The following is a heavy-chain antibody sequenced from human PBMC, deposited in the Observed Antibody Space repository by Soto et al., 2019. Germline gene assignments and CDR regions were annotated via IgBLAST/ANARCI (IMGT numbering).Heavy chain of an antibody. V-gene: IGHV4-59*01. CDR1: GGSISSYY. CDR3: ARGYYDSSGYYYMLPDY. Sequence: SETLSLTCTVSGGSISSYYWSWIRQPPGKGLEWIGYIYYSGSTNYNPSLKSRVTISVDTSKNQFSLKLSSVTAADTAVYYCARGYYDSSGYYYMLPDYWGQGTLVTVSS. D-gene: IGHD3-22*01. J-gene: IGHJ4*02. CDR2: IYYSGST.